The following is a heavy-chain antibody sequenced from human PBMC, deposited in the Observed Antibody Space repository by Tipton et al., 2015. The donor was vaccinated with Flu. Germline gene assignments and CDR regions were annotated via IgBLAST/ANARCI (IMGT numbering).Heavy chain of an antibody. CDR1: GGSISGNS. Sequence: TLSLTCTVTGGSISGNSWIRQSPGKGLEWLAYVSDSGSVRYNPPHTSRASIVADTPSGRFTLRLASVTAADTAVYYCAAEASGGSYFAYWGQGILVTVSS. D-gene: IGHD2-15*01. J-gene: IGHJ4*02. CDR3: AAEASGGSYFAY. V-gene: IGHV4-59*13. CDR2: VSDSGSV.